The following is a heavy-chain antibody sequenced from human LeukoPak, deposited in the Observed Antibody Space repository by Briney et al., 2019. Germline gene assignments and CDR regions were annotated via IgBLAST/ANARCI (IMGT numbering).Heavy chain of an antibody. CDR1: GYTFTSYA. Sequence: ASVKVSCKASGYTFTSYAMNWVRQAPGQGLEWMGWINTNTGNPTYAQGFTGWFVFSLDTSVSTAYLQISSLKAEDTAVYYCARDGRLSSGWPEGNWFDPWGQGTLVTVSS. CDR3: ARDGRLSSGWPEGNWFDP. J-gene: IGHJ5*02. D-gene: IGHD6-19*01. V-gene: IGHV7-4-1*02. CDR2: INTNTGNP.